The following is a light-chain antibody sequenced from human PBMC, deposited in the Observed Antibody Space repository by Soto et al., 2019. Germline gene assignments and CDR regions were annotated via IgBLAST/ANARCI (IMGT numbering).Light chain of an antibody. CDR3: CSYAGSYSWV. CDR2: DVS. CDR1: SSDVGAYNY. J-gene: IGLJ3*02. V-gene: IGLV2-11*01. Sequence: QSALTQPRSVSGSPGQSVTISCTGTSSDVGAYNYVSWYQHHPGKAPKVMIYDVSERPSGVPDRFSGSKSDNKASLTISGLQAEDEAGYYCCSYAGSYSWVFGGGTQVTVL.